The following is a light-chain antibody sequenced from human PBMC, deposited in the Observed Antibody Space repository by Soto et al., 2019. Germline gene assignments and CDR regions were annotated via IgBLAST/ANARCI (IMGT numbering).Light chain of an antibody. CDR3: QQYNTYPWT. Sequence: DIHMTQSPATLSASVGDRVTITCRASQSISSWLVWYQQKPGKVPKLLIDDASSLESGVPSRFSGSGSGTEFTLTISSLQPDDFATYYCQQYNTYPWTFGQGTKVDIK. J-gene: IGKJ1*01. CDR2: DAS. CDR1: QSISSW. V-gene: IGKV1-5*01.